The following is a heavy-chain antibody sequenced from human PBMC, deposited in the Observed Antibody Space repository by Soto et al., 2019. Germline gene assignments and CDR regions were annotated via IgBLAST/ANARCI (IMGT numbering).Heavy chain of an antibody. D-gene: IGHD2-2*01. CDR1: SGSISSSNW. V-gene: IGHV4-4*02. J-gene: IGHJ4*02. CDR3: ASLYCSSTSCYDY. CDR2: IYHSGST. Sequence: QVQLQESGPGLVKPSGTLSLTCAVSSGSISSSNWWSWVRQPPGKGLEWIGEIYHSGSTNYNPSLKSRLTIAVDKSKNQFSLKLSAVTAADTAVYYCASLYCSSTSCYDYWGQGTLVTVSS.